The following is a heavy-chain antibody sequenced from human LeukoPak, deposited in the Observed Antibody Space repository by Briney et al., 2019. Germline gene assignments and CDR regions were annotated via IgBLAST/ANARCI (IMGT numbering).Heavy chain of an antibody. CDR3: AREGYGDYEVDY. Sequence: ASVKVSCKASGYTFTSYDINWVRQATGQGLEWMGWMNPNSGNTGYAQKFQGRVTMTRNTSISTAYMELSSLRFEDTAVYYCAREGYGDYEVDYWGQGTLVTVSS. V-gene: IGHV1-8*01. CDR1: GYTFTSYD. CDR2: MNPNSGNT. D-gene: IGHD4-17*01. J-gene: IGHJ4*02.